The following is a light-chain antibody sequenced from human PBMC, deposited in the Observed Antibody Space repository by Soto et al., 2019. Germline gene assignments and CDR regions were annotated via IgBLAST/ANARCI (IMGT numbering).Light chain of an antibody. J-gene: IGKJ3*01. V-gene: IGKV3-11*01. Sequence: EIVLTQSPATLSFSPGERATLSFRASQSVSSYLAWYQQKPGQAPRLLIYDASNRATGIPARFSGSGSGTDFTLTISSLEPEDFAVYYCQQRSNWPPVFGPGTKVDIK. CDR3: QQRSNWPPV. CDR1: QSVSSY. CDR2: DAS.